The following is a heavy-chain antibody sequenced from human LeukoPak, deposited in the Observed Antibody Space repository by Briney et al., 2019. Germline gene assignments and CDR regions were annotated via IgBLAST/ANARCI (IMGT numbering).Heavy chain of an antibody. D-gene: IGHD2-21*01. Sequence: SETLSLTCTVSGGSISNYFWARIRQPPGKGLEWIGNIYHSGSTFYNPSLKSRVTMSVDTSKNHFSLKLSSVTAADTALYYCARGLEVNLSLDPWGQGTLVTVSS. CDR3: ARGLEVNLSLDP. J-gene: IGHJ5*02. V-gene: IGHV4-59*04. CDR2: IYHSGST. CDR1: GGSISNYF.